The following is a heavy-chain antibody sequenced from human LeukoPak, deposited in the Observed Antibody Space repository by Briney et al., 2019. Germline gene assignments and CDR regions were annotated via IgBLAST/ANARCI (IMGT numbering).Heavy chain of an antibody. CDR2: IYYSGST. D-gene: IGHD6-13*01. CDR1: GGSISSYY. Sequence: TSSETLSLTCTVSGGSISSYYWSWIRQPPGKGLEWIGYIYYSGSTNYNPSLKSRVTTSVDTSKNQFPLKLSSVTAADTAVYYRARGPLHHPNSWPFWYFDLWGRGTLVTVSS. V-gene: IGHV4-59*01. CDR3: ARGPLHHPNSWPFWYFDL. J-gene: IGHJ2*01.